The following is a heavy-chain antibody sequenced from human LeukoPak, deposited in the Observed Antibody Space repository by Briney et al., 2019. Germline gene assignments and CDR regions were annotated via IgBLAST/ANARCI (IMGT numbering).Heavy chain of an antibody. CDR1: GFTVSSTY. CDR2: IYSGGST. CDR3: ARDPDDSSGYRN. Sequence: GGSLRLSCATSGFTVSSTYKSWVRQAPGKGLEWVSVIYSGGSTYYADSVKGRFTISRDNSKNTVYLEMNSLRAEDTAVYYCARDPDDSSGYRNWGQGTLVTVSS. V-gene: IGHV3-66*02. J-gene: IGHJ4*02. D-gene: IGHD3-22*01.